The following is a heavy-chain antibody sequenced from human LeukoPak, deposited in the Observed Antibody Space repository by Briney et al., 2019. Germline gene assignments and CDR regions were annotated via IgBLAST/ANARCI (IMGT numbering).Heavy chain of an antibody. CDR2: MNPNTGNT. J-gene: IGHJ4*02. V-gene: IGHV1-8*01. Sequence: ASVKVSCKASGYTFTSYDIQWVRQATGQGLEWMGWMNPNTGNTGYAQNFQGRVTMTTDTSTSTAYMELRSLRSDDTAVYYCARARGSYYFLKQRYYFDYWGQGTLVTVSS. CDR1: GYTFTSYD. D-gene: IGHD1-26*01. CDR3: ARARGSYYFLKQRYYFDY.